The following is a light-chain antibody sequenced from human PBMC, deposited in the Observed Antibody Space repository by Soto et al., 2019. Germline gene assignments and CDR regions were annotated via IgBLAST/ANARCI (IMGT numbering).Light chain of an antibody. Sequence: DIQMTQSPSSLSASVGDRGTITCRASQGISNYLAWYQQKPGNVPKLLIYAASTLQSGVPTRFSGSGSGTDFTLTISSLQPEAVATYYCQKYTSAQWTFGQGIQVEIK. V-gene: IGKV1-27*01. CDR1: QGISNY. CDR2: AAS. J-gene: IGKJ1*01. CDR3: QKYTSAQWT.